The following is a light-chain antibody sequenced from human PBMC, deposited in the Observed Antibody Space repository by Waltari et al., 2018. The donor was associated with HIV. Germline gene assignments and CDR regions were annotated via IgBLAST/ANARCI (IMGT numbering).Light chain of an antibody. CDR3: QQYNNWPWT. V-gene: IGKV3-15*01. CDR1: QSVRSG. Sequence: IAMTPSPATLSVSPGERPTLSCRASQSVRSGLTWFQQKPGQGPRLLMYGSSIRATDIPARFSGSGSGTEFTLTINNLHSEDFAIYYCQQYNNWPWTFGQGTKVEI. J-gene: IGKJ1*01. CDR2: GSS.